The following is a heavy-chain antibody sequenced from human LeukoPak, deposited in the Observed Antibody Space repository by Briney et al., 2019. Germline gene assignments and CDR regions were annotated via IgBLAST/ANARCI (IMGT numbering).Heavy chain of an antibody. D-gene: IGHD3-22*01. CDR2: IRSKAYGGTT. Sequence: GGSLRLSCTASGFTFGDYAMSWVRQAPGKGLEWVGFIRSKAYGGTTEYAASVKGRFTTSRDDSKSIAYLQMNSLKTEDTAVYYCTRFSPPYYYDSSGYRGYFDYWGQGTLVTVSS. V-gene: IGHV3-49*04. J-gene: IGHJ4*02. CDR1: GFTFGDYA. CDR3: TRFSPPYYYDSSGYRGYFDY.